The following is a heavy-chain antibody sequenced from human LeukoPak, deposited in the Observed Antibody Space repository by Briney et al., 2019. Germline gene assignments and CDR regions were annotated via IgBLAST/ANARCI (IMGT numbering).Heavy chain of an antibody. CDR1: GFTFSSYW. J-gene: IGHJ4*02. Sequence: PGGSLRLSCAASGFTFSSYWMSWVRQAPGKGLEWVSSITGSGDTTDHADPVKGRFTISRDNSKNTLFLQMNSLRVDDTALYSCARAYGNSGYYQLPIDFWGQGTLVTVSS. CDR3: ARAYGNSGYYQLPIDF. D-gene: IGHD3-22*01. CDR2: ITGSGDTT. V-gene: IGHV3-23*01.